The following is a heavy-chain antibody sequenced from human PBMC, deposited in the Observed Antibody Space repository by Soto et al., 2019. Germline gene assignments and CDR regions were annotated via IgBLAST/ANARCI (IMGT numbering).Heavy chain of an antibody. D-gene: IGHD3-22*01. CDR1: GDSSSNGGFY. Sequence: PWETLALTCAVSGDSSSNGGFYWAWIRQPPGEGLEWIGSIYHTGNAYYHPSLKSRVTIFVDTSKNQFSLKLTSVTAADTALYYCARDYFDSSDYTTNWFDPWGQGSLVTVS. J-gene: IGHJ5*02. V-gene: IGHV4-39*01. CDR2: IYHTGNA. CDR3: ARDYFDSSDYTTNWFDP.